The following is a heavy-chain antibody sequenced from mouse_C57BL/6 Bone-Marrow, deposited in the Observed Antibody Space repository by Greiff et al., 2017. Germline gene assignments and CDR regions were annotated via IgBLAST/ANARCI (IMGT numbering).Heavy chain of an antibody. CDR2: IHPNSGST. CDR3: ARGGRRRYYYAMDY. Sequence: VQLQQPGAELVKPGASVKLSCKASGYTFTSYWMHWVKQRPGQGLEWIGMIHPNSGSTNYNEKFKSKATLTVDKSSSTAYMQLSSLTSEDSAVYYCARGGRRRYYYAMDYWGQGTSVTVSS. J-gene: IGHJ4*01. CDR1: GYTFTSYW. V-gene: IGHV1-64*01.